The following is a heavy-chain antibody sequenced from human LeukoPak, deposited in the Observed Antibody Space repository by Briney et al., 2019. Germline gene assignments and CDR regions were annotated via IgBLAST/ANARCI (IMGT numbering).Heavy chain of an antibody. D-gene: IGHD4-23*01. J-gene: IGHJ4*02. CDR2: MHPNSGKT. CDR3: ARGHYGGNRYFDN. V-gene: IGHV1-8*01. CDR1: GYTFSSYE. Sequence: ASVKVSCKASGYTFSSYEINWVRQAPGQGLEWVGWMHPNSGKTGYAQKFQGRVTMISDTSIGTALMELSSLRSDDTAIFYCARGHYGGNRYFDNWGQGTLVTVSS.